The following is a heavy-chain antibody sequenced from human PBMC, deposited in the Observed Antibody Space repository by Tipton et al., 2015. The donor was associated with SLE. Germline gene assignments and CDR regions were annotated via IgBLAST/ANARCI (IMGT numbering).Heavy chain of an antibody. CDR1: GGSISSGDYY. Sequence: TLSLTCTVSGGSISSGDYYWSWIRQPPGKGLEWIGYIYYSGSTYYNPSLKSRVTISVDTSKNQFSLKLNSVTAADTAVYYCARKSIAAVGDYWGQGTLVTVSS. D-gene: IGHD6-13*01. CDR3: ARKSIAAVGDY. CDR2: IYYSGST. J-gene: IGHJ4*02. V-gene: IGHV4-30-4*01.